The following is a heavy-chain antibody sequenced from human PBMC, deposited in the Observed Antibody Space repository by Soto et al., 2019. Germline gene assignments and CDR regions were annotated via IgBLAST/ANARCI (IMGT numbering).Heavy chain of an antibody. V-gene: IGHV4-61*08. Sequence: PSETLSLTCTVSGGSISSGDYYWSWIRQPPGKGLEWIGYIYYSGSTNYNPSLKSRVTISVDTSKNQFSLKLSSVTAADTAVYYCARDVVYSSSSRYYWFDPWGQGTLVTVSS. J-gene: IGHJ5*02. CDR2: IYYSGST. D-gene: IGHD6-6*01. CDR1: GGSISSGDYY. CDR3: ARDVVYSSSSRYYWFDP.